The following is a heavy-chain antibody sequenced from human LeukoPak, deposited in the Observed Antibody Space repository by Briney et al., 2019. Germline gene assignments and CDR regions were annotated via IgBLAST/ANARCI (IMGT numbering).Heavy chain of an antibody. CDR1: GGTFSSYA. CDR2: IIPIFGTA. J-gene: IGHJ4*02. V-gene: IGHV1-69*06. D-gene: IGHD2-15*01. CDR3: AILGYCSGGSCYSADY. Sequence: ASVKVSCKASGGTFSSYAISWVRHAPGQGLEWMGGIIPIFGTANYARKFQGRVTITADKSTSTAYMELSSLRSEDTAVYYCAILGYCSGGSCYSADYWGQGTLVTVSS.